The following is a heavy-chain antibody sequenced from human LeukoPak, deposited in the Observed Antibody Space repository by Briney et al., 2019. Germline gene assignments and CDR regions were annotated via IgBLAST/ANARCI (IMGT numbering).Heavy chain of an antibody. CDR1: GGTFSSYA. D-gene: IGHD4-17*01. Sequence: ASVKVSCKASGGTFSSYAISWVRQAPGQGLEWMGGIIPIFGTANYAQKFQGRVTITADESTSTAYMELNSLRSEDTAVYYCARAWYGDYGWNFDYWGQGTLVTVSS. V-gene: IGHV1-69*13. J-gene: IGHJ4*02. CDR3: ARAWYGDYGWNFDY. CDR2: IIPIFGTA.